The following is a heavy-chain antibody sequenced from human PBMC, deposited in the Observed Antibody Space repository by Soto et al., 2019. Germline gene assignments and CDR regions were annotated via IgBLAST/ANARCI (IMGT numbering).Heavy chain of an antibody. CDR2: INAGNGNT. Sequence: ASVKVSCKASGYTFTSYAMHWVRQAPGQRLEWMGWINAGNGNTKYSQKFQGRVTITRDTSASTAYMELSSLRSEDTAVYYCARAPVGTIFGVVIVGSDYWGQGILVTVSS. D-gene: IGHD3-3*01. CDR3: ARAPVGTIFGVVIVGSDY. V-gene: IGHV1-3*01. J-gene: IGHJ4*02. CDR1: GYTFTSYA.